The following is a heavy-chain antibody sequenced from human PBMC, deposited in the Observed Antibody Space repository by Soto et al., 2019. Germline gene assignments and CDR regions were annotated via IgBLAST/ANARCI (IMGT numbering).Heavy chain of an antibody. J-gene: IGHJ4*02. CDR1: GDSMRRSSYY. CDR2: LSYSGLT. V-gene: IGHV4-39*01. Sequence: PSETLSLTCTVSGDSMRRSSYYCGWIRQTPGTGLEWIATLSYSGLTFFRHSLKGRVAISLDGWQNQFSLRLHSMTAADTALYYGATSSYLRDTSGYHDVWGQG. D-gene: IGHD3-22*01. CDR3: ATSSYLRDTSGYHDV.